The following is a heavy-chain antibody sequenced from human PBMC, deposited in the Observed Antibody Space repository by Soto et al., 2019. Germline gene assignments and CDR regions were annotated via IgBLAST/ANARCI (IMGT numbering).Heavy chain of an antibody. CDR2: ISWNSGSI. V-gene: IGHV3-9*01. CDR3: AKDVAAAGMSWFDP. CDR1: GFTFDDYA. Sequence: GGSLRLSCAASGFTFDDYAMHWVRQAPGKGLEWVSGISWNSGSIGYADSVKGRFTISRDNAKNSLYLQMNSLRAEDTALYYCAKDVAAAGMSWFDPWGQGTLVTVSS. D-gene: IGHD6-13*01. J-gene: IGHJ5*02.